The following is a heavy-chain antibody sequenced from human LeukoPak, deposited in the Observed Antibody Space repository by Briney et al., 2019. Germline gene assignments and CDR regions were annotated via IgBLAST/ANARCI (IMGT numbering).Heavy chain of an antibody. CDR3: ARSGVGNFWRDLYYFDY. V-gene: IGHV4-59*01. CDR2: IYYSGST. J-gene: IGHJ4*02. Sequence: SETLSLTCTVSGGSISSYYWSWIRQPPGKGLEWIGYIYYSGSTNYNPSLKSRVTISVDTSKSQFSLKLSSVTAADTAVYYCARSGVGNFWRDLYYFDYWGQGTLVTVSS. CDR1: GGSISSYY. D-gene: IGHD3-3*01.